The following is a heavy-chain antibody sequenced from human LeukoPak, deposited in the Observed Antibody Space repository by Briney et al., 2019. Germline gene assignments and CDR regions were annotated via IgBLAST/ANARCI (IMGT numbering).Heavy chain of an antibody. CDR3: ARDSQAARLDY. J-gene: IGHJ4*02. Sequence: ASVKVSCKAAGYTFTRYYMHWVRQAPGQGLEWMGWINPNSGGTNYAQKFQGRVTMTRDTSISTAYMELSRLRSDDTAVYYCARDSQAARLDYWGQGTLVTVSS. D-gene: IGHD6-6*01. CDR1: GYTFTRYY. V-gene: IGHV1-2*02. CDR2: INPNSGGT.